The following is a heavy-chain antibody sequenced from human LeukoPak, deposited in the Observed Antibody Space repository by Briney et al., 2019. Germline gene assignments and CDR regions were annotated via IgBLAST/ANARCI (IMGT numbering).Heavy chain of an antibody. CDR2: IGPTGSDR. D-gene: IGHD1-14*01. Sequence: GGSLRLSCTASGLTFSTSGFNWVRQAPGKGLEWVASIGPTGSDRYHADSIKGRFTISRDNANNFLYLQMNSLRAGDTAVYYCATETNGRHYDYWGQGTMLTVSS. CDR3: ATETNGRHYDY. J-gene: IGHJ4*02. CDR1: GLTFSTSG. V-gene: IGHV3-21*06.